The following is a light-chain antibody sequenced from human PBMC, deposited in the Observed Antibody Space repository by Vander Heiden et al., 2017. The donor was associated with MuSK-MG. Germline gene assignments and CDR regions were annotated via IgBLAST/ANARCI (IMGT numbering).Light chain of an antibody. CDR2: EDT. V-gene: IGLV3-10*01. J-gene: IGLJ2*01. CDR3: YSTDLSGDERV. CDR1: ALPRKF. Sequence: SYELTQPPSVSVSPGQTATITCSGDALPRKFAYWYQHKSGQAPLLVIYEDTKRPSEIPDKFSGSSSGTVATLTISGAQVEDEGDYYCYSTDLSGDERVFGGGTKLTVL.